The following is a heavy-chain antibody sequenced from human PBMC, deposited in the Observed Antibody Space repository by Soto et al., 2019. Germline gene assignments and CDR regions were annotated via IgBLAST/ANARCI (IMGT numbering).Heavy chain of an antibody. V-gene: IGHV3-30*18. CDR2: ISYGGSNK. CDR3: AKDHSVVYALPGGWFDP. Sequence: GGSLRLSCAASGFTFSSYGMHWVRQAPGKGLEWVAAISYGGSNKYYADSVKGRFTISRDNSKNTLYLRMNSLRAEDTAVYYCAKDHSVVYALPGGWFDPWGQGTLVTVSS. D-gene: IGHD2-8*01. CDR1: GFTFSSYG. J-gene: IGHJ5*02.